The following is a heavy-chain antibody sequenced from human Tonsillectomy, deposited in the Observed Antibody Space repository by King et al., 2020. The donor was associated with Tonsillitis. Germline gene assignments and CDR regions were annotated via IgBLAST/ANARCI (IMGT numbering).Heavy chain of an antibody. CDR3: AKDSGSGENWFDP. D-gene: IGHD3-16*01. V-gene: IGHV3-23*03. CDR1: GFTFSSHA. Sequence: VQLVESGGGLVQPGGSLRLSCAASGFTFSSHAMSWVRQAPGKGLEWVSVIYSGGSSTYYADSVKGRFTISRDNSKNTLYLQMNSLRAEDTAVYYCAKDSGSGENWFDPWGQGTLVTVSS. CDR2: IYSGGSST. J-gene: IGHJ5*02.